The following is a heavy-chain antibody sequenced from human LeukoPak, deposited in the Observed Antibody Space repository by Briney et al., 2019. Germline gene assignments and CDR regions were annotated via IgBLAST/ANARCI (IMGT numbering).Heavy chain of an antibody. D-gene: IGHD6-13*01. J-gene: IGHJ3*02. CDR2: IYYSGST. V-gene: IGHV4-59*02. Sequence: GSLRLSCAASGFSVSNDYMNWIRQPPGKGLEWIGYIYYSGSTNYSPSLKSRVTISVDTSKNQFSLKLSSVTAADTAVYYCATHLSSSSYDTFDIWGQGTMVTISS. CDR1: GFSVSNDY. CDR3: ATHLSSSSYDTFDI.